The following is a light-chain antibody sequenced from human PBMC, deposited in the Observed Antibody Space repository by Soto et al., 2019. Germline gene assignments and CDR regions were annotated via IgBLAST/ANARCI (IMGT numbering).Light chain of an antibody. CDR2: GTS. CDR1: QRINTSY. CDR3: QQYGSSRT. J-gene: IGKJ1*01. Sequence: EIVLTQSPGTLSLSPGERATLSCRASQRINTSYLAWYQQKPGQAPRLLISGTSIRATGIPDRFSGSGSGTDFTLTISRLESEDFAVYFCQQYGSSRTFGQGTKVDNK. V-gene: IGKV3-20*01.